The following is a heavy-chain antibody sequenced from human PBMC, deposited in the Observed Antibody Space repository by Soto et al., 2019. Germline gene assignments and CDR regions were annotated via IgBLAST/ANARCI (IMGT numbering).Heavy chain of an antibody. Sequence: LRLSCAASGFTVSSNYMSWVRQAPGKGLEWVSVIYSGGSTYYADSVKGRFTISRDNSKNTLYLQMNSLRAEDTAVYYCARDRTGCPYSGYPYYYYMYVWGKGTTVTVSS. CDR2: IYSGGST. J-gene: IGHJ6*03. V-gene: IGHV3-66*01. CDR3: ARDRTGCPYSGYPYYYYMYV. CDR1: GFTVSSNY. D-gene: IGHD5-12*01.